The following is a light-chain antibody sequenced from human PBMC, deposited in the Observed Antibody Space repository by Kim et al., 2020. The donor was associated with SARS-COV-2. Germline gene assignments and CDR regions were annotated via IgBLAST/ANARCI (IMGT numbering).Light chain of an antibody. CDR3: QQSYSTPWM. Sequence: DIQMTQSPSSLSASVGDRVTITCRASQSISSYLNWYQQKPGKAPKLLIYAASSLQSGVPSRFSGSGSGTDFTLNISSLQPEDFATYYCQQSYSTPWMFGQGTKVDIK. CDR1: QSISSY. J-gene: IGKJ1*01. V-gene: IGKV1-39*01. CDR2: AAS.